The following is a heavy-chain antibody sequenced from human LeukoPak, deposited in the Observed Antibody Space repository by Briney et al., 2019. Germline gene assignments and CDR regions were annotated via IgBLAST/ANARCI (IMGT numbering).Heavy chain of an antibody. J-gene: IGHJ5*02. CDR1: GYSFTSYW. V-gene: IGHV5-51*01. D-gene: IGHD4-17*01. Sequence: GESLKISCKGSGYSFTSYWIGWVRQMPGKGLEWMGIIYPGDSDTRYSPSFQGQVTISADKSISTAYLQWSSLKASDTAIYYCARHSEDPLYGDYGWFDPWGQGTLVTVSS. CDR2: IYPGDSDT. CDR3: ARHSEDPLYGDYGWFDP.